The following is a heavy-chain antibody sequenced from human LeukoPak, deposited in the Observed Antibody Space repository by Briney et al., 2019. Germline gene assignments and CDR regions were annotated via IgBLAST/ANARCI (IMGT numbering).Heavy chain of an antibody. CDR3: ARVEQLVRYYYCMDG. Sequence: EASVKVSCKASGGTFSSYAIRWVRQAPGQGLEWMGGIIPIFGTANYAQKFQGRVTITADESTSTAYMELSSLRSEDTAVYYCARVEQLVRYYYCMDGWGKGTTVTVSS. CDR1: GGTFSSYA. V-gene: IGHV1-69*13. D-gene: IGHD6-6*01. CDR2: IIPIFGTA. J-gene: IGHJ6*03.